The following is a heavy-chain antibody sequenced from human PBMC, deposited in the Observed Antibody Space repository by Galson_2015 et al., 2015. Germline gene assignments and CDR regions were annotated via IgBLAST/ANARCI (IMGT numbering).Heavy chain of an antibody. D-gene: IGHD3-10*01. Sequence: VSGGSISSYYWSWIRQPPGKGLEWIGYIHRSGSTDYNASLKSRLTLSADTSKNQFSLKLRSVSAADTAVYYCARDPGEWGQGTLVAVSS. CDR2: IHRSGST. V-gene: IGHV4-4*08. CDR3: ARDPGE. J-gene: IGHJ4*02. CDR1: GGSISSYY.